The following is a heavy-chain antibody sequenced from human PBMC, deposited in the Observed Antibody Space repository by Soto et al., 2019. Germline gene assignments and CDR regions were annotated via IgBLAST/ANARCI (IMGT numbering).Heavy chain of an antibody. CDR1: GYTFTRYD. D-gene: IGHD2-2*02. Sequence: ASVQVSRLASGYTFTRYDINWLGQATGQGRKGMGWLNPNSGNTGYAHKFQGRVTMTRNSSIRTAYMELSSLRSDDTAGYFFSGGYGAWYCSSASCYTGGEWFDPWGQGTLVTVSS. CDR2: LNPNSGNT. J-gene: IGHJ5*02. V-gene: IGHV1-8*01. CDR3: SGGYGAWYCSSASCYTGGEWFDP.